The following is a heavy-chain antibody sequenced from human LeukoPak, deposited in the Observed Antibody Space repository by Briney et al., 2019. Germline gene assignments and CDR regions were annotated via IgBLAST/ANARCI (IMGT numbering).Heavy chain of an antibody. D-gene: IGHD3-22*01. J-gene: IGHJ4*02. CDR2: IYTSGST. V-gene: IGHV4-38-2*01. Sequence: SETLSLTCAVSGYSITSGFSWGWIRQPPGKGLEWIGRIYTSGSTNYNPSLKSRVTMSVDTSKNQFSLKLSSVTAADTAVYYCARGRDYYYDSSGPFDYWGQGTLVTVSS. CDR1: GYSITSGFS. CDR3: ARGRDYYYDSSGPFDY.